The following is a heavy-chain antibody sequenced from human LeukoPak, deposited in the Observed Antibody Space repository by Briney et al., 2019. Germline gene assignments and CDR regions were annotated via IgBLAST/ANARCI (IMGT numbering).Heavy chain of an antibody. CDR3: AKDQGDIVVVVAATPKGRTLYGMDV. V-gene: IGHV3-23*01. CDR1: GFTFSSYA. J-gene: IGHJ6*02. CDR2: ISGSGGST. Sequence: GGSLGLSCAASGFTFSSYAMSWVRQAPGKGLEWVSAISGSGGSTYYADSVKGRFTISRDNSKNTLYLQMNSLRAEDTAVYYCAKDQGDIVVVVAATPKGRTLYGMDVWGQGTTVTVSS. D-gene: IGHD2-15*01.